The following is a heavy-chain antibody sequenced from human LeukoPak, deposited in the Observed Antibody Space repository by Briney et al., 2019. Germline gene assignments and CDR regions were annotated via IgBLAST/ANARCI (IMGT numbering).Heavy chain of an antibody. CDR2: IIPILGIA. J-gene: IGHJ5*02. CDR1: GGTFSSYT. V-gene: IGHV1-69*04. Sequence: SVKVSCKASGGTFSSYTISWVRQAPGQGLEWMGRIIPILGIANYAQKFQGRVTITADKSTSTDYMALSSLRSEDTAVYYCARDHTTGASWFDPWGQGTLVTVSS. CDR3: ARDHTTGASWFDP. D-gene: IGHD1-1*01.